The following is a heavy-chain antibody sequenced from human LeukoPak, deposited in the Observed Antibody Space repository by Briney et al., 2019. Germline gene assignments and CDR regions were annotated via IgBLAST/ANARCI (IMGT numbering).Heavy chain of an antibody. V-gene: IGHV4-4*07. CDR2: IYTSGST. CDR1: GGSISSYY. Sequence: SETLSLTCTVSGGSISSYYWSWIRQPAGKGLEWIGRIYTSGSTNYNPSLKSRVTMSVDTSKNQFSLKLSSVTAADTAVYYCARGSAYYDFWSGPQAYKWFDPWGQGTLVTVSS. J-gene: IGHJ5*02. CDR3: ARGSAYYDFWSGPQAYKWFDP. D-gene: IGHD3-3*01.